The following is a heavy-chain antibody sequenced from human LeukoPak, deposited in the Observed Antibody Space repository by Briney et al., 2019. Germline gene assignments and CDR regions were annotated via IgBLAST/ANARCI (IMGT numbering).Heavy chain of an antibody. Sequence: PGGSLRLFCAASGFTFSSYAMSWVRQAPGKGLEWVSAISGSGGSTYYADSVKGRFTISRDNSKNTLYLQMNSLRAEDTAVYYCAKDRPHYDFWSGYYTNYYYYGMDVWGQGTTVTVSS. V-gene: IGHV3-23*01. CDR1: GFTFSSYA. D-gene: IGHD3-3*01. CDR3: AKDRPHYDFWSGYYTNYYYYGMDV. CDR2: ISGSGGST. J-gene: IGHJ6*02.